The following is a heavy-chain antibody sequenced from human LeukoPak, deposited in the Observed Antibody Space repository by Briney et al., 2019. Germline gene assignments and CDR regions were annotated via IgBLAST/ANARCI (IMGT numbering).Heavy chain of an antibody. V-gene: IGHV1-69*02. J-gene: IGHJ5*02. CDR1: GGTFSSYT. CDR2: IIPILGIA. Sequence: SVKVSCKASGGTFSSYTISWVRQAPGQGLEWMGRIIPILGIANYAQKLQGRVTITADKSTSTAYMELSSLRSEDAALYCCGKDFVVVPAANTNNWFDPWGQGTLVTVSS. CDR3: GKDFVVVPAANTNNWFDP. D-gene: IGHD2-2*01.